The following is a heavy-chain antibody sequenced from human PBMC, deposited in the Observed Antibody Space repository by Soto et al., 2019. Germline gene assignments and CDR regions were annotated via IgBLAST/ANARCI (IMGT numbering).Heavy chain of an antibody. CDR2: IYYSGST. V-gene: IGHV4-59*01. CDR1: GGSISSYY. J-gene: IGHJ4*02. CDR3: GRGYSGYDPSFDY. Sequence: SETLSLTCTVSGGSISSYYWSWIRQPPGKGLEWIGYIYYSGSTNYNPSLKSRVTISVDTSKNQFSLKLSSVTAADTAVYYCGRGYSGYDPSFDYWGQGTLVTVSS. D-gene: IGHD5-12*01.